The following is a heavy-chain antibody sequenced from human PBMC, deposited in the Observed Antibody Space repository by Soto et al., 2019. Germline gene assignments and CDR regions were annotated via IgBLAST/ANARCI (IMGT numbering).Heavy chain of an antibody. J-gene: IGHJ6*02. CDR3: ARVRSNILTGYYYGMDV. Sequence: SETLSLTCTVSGGSISSGVYSWSWIRQPPGKGLEWIGCMYHSGSTNYSPALKSRVTISIDTSKNQFSLKLSSVTAADTAVYYCARVRSNILTGYYYGMDVWGQGTTVTVSS. CDR1: GGSISSGVYS. CDR2: MYHSGST. D-gene: IGHD3-9*01. V-gene: IGHV4-30-2*01.